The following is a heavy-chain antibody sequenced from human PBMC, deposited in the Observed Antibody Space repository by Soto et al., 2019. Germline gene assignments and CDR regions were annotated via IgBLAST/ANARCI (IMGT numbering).Heavy chain of an antibody. J-gene: IGHJ6*02. Sequence: SETLSLTCSVSGGSISSYYWSWSRQPPGKGLEWIGYIYYSGSTNYNPSLKSRVTISVDTSKNQFSLKLSSVTAADTAVYYCARAVSYGGYYYYGMDVWGQGTTVTVSS. CDR3: ARAVSYGGYYYYGMDV. V-gene: IGHV4-59*13. CDR1: GGSISSYY. CDR2: IYYSGST. D-gene: IGHD1-26*01.